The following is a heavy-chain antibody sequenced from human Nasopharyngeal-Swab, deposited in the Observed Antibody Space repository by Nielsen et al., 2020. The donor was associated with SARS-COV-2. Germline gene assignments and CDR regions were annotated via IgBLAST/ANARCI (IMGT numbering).Heavy chain of an antibody. V-gene: IGHV3-9*01. Sequence: GGSLRLSCAASGFTFDDYAMHWVRQAPGKGLEGVSGTSWNSGSIGYADSVKGRFTISRDNAKNSLYLQMNSLRAEDTALYYCAKEGYYGGYFDLWGRGTLVTVSS. J-gene: IGHJ2*01. CDR1: GFTFDDYA. D-gene: IGHD3-22*01. CDR2: TSWNSGSI. CDR3: AKEGYYGGYFDL.